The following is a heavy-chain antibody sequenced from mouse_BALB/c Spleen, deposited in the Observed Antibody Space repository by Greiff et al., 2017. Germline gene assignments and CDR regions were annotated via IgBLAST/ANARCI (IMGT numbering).Heavy chain of an antibody. J-gene: IGHJ4*01. V-gene: IGHV1-80*01. CDR3: ARGGYYAMDY. CDR2: IYPGDGDT. CDR1: GYAFSGYW. Sequence: VQLQQSGAELVRPGSSVKISCKASGYAFSGYWMNWVKQRPGQGLEWIGQIYPGDGDTNYNGKFKGKATLTADKSSSTAYMQLSSLTSEDSAVYFCARGGYYAMDYWGQGTSVTVSS.